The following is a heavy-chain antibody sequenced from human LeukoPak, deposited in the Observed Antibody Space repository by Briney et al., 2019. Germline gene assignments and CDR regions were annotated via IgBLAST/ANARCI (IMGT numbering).Heavy chain of an antibody. V-gene: IGHV4-59*01. CDR1: RGSPATLY. Sequence: PSETLSLTRNLDRGSPATLYCGWIRQPPGKGLEWIGYIYNSGSTNYNPSLGSRITISVDTSKNQFSLKLSSVTAADTAVYYCARNSARSWGFDYWGQGTLVTVSS. D-gene: IGHD6-13*01. J-gene: IGHJ4*02. CDR2: IYNSGST. CDR3: ARNSARSWGFDY.